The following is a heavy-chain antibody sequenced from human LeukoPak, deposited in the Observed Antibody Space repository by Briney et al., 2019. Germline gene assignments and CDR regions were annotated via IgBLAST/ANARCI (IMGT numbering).Heavy chain of an antibody. CDR3: AISVRHQLPTTDY. D-gene: IGHD2-2*01. V-gene: IGHV1-8*01. J-gene: IGHJ4*02. CDR1: GYIFTNYD. CDR2: MNPENSGT. Sequence: ASVKVSCKTSGYIFTNYDINWVRQATGHGLEWMGWMNPENSGTQPAQKFQGRLIMTMDASAGTAYMELSSLTSDDTAVYYCAISVRHQLPTTDYWGQGTLVTVSS.